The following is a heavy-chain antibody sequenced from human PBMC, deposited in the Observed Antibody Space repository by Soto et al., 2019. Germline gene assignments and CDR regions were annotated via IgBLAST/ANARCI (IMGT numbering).Heavy chain of an antibody. CDR3: ATDRGKNSGYDWNLWYYYGMDV. CDR2: FDPEDGET. Sequence: QVQLVQSGAEVKKPGASVKVSCKVSGYTLTELSMHWVRQAPGKGLEWMGGFDPEDGETIYAQKFQGRVTMTEDTSTDTAYMELSSLRSEDTAVYYCATDRGKNSGYDWNLWYYYGMDVWGQGTTVTVSS. CDR1: GYTLTELS. D-gene: IGHD5-12*01. V-gene: IGHV1-24*01. J-gene: IGHJ6*02.